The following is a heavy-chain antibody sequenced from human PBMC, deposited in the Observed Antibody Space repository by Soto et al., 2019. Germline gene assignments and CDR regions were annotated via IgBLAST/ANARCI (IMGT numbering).Heavy chain of an antibody. Sequence: GSLRLSCAGSGFNFSDYYMVWVRQAPGKVLEWVSSISRSGANIHYADSVKGRFTISRDNDRNSLYLQMNSLRAEDTARYFCARGINRSGAYWGQGTQVTVSS. CDR3: ARGINRSGAY. J-gene: IGHJ4*02. CDR2: ISRSGANI. CDR1: GFNFSDYY. D-gene: IGHD3-10*01. V-gene: IGHV3-11*01.